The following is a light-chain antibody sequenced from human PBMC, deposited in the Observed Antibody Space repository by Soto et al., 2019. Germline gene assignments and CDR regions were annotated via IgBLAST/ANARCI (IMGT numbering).Light chain of an antibody. Sequence: ETRMTQSPSTLSEYTGDRVTXTCRASQSMSTWLAWYQRKPGGAPKLLIYDSASLESGGPSRFSGSGSGTEFSLTNSSLQPDDFAPYYCQQYDSYSRTFGHGGRLEIK. V-gene: IGKV1-5*01. CDR3: QQYDSYSRT. CDR1: QSMSTW. CDR2: DSA. J-gene: IGKJ5*01.